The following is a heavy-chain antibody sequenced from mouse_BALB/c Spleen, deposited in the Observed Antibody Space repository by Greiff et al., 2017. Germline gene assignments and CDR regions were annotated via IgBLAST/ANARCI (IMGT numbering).Heavy chain of an antibody. Sequence: EVKLMESGGGLVKPGGSLKLSCAASGFTFSDYYMYWVRQTPEKRLEWVATISDGGSYTYYPDSVKGRFTISRDNAKNNLYLQMSSLKSEDTAMYYCARVGDYDGYFDVWGAGTTVTVSS. J-gene: IGHJ1*01. V-gene: IGHV5-4*02. CDR1: GFTFSDYY. CDR2: ISDGGSYT. D-gene: IGHD2-4*01. CDR3: ARVGDYDGYFDV.